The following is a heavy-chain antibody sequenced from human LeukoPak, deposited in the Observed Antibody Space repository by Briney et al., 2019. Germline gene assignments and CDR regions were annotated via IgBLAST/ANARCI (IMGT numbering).Heavy chain of an antibody. CDR1: GVSISSYY. D-gene: IGHD3-22*01. V-gene: IGHV4-59*01. J-gene: IGHJ4*02. CDR3: ASINEGIYYDSSGFFDY. Sequence: PSETLSLTCTVSGVSISSYYWSWIRQPPGKGLEWIGYIYYSGSTNYNPSLESRVTIPVDTSKNQFSLKLSSVTAADTAVYYCASINEGIYYDSSGFFDYWGQGTLVTVSS. CDR2: IYYSGST.